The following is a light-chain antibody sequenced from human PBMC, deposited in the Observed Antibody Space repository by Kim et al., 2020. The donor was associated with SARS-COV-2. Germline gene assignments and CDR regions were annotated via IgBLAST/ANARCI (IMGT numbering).Light chain of an antibody. Sequence: IISCSGTNSDVGDHYFVASYQQDQTKAPTLLIHDDSYRAPAVPNHFSASKYANTASLTISGLQHEDEADYYYSTYTTTTTGYVFGAGTKVTVL. J-gene: IGLJ1*01. CDR3: STYTTTTTGYV. CDR1: NSDVGDHYF. V-gene: IGLV2-14*03. CDR2: DDS.